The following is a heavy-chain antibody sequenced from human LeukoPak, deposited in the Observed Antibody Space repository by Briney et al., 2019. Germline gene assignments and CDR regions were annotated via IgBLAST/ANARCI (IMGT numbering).Heavy chain of an antibody. CDR1: GFTFSSYT. J-gene: IGHJ5*02. Sequence: GGSLRLSCAASGFTFSSYTMNWVRQAPGKGLEWVSSISSGSVSISYADSLKGRFTISRDNANNLLYLQMNSLRAEDTAVYYCTRDPSYCSGGSCYDNWFDPWGQGTLVAVSS. CDR2: ISSGSVSI. V-gene: IGHV3-21*06. CDR3: TRDPSYCSGGSCYDNWFDP. D-gene: IGHD2-15*01.